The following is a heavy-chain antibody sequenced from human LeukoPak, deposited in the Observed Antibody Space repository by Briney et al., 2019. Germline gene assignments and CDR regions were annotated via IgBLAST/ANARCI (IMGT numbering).Heavy chain of an antibody. CDR1: GGSISSYY. J-gene: IGHJ4*02. CDR2: IYYSGST. Sequence: SETLSLTCTVSGGSISSYYWSWIRQPPGKGLEWIGYIYYSGSTNYNPSLKSRVTISVDTSKNQFSLKLSSVTAADTAVYYCVRETGYSSGWYDYWGQGTLVTVSS. V-gene: IGHV4-59*01. D-gene: IGHD6-19*01. CDR3: VRETGYSSGWYDY.